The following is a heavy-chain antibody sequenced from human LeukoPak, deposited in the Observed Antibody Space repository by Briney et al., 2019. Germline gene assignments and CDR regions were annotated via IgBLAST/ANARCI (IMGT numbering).Heavy chain of an antibody. CDR1: GFTFSSYS. CDR2: ISSSSSYI. D-gene: IGHD6-13*01. CDR3: AKDIVAAAGLDAFDI. Sequence: PGGSLRLSCAGSGFTFSSYSMNWVRQAPGKGLEWVSSISSSSSYIYYADSVKGRFTISRDNAKNSLYLQMNSLRAEDTALYYCAKDIVAAAGLDAFDIWGQGTMVTVSS. V-gene: IGHV3-21*04. J-gene: IGHJ3*02.